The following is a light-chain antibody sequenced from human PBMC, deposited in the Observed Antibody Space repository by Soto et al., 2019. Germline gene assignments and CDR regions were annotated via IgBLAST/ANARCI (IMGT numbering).Light chain of an antibody. V-gene: IGKV3-20*01. CDR1: QRVSSSY. CDR3: PQYESWRIS. CDR2: DIF. Sequence: FNHPPGNQSLSPGETSTLTARSSQRVSSSYLAWYQQKPGQAPRLVIYDIFTRATGVPTRISGSGSGTEFTLTIFSLQSEDVIVYYCPQYESWRISFGGGTKVDIK. J-gene: IGKJ4*01.